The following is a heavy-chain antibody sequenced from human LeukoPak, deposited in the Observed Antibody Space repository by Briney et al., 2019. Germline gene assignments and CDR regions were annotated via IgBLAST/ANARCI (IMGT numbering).Heavy chain of an antibody. D-gene: IGHD1-1*01. V-gene: IGHV3-21*05. Sequence: GGSLRLSCAASGSTFSDYSMNWVRQAPGKGLEWISYVGISSGDTKYADSVKGRFTTSGDSARNSLYLQMSSLRVEDTAVYYCARDHNYAFDNWGQGTLVTVSS. CDR2: VGISSGDT. CDR3: ARDHNYAFDN. CDR1: GSTFSDYS. J-gene: IGHJ4*02.